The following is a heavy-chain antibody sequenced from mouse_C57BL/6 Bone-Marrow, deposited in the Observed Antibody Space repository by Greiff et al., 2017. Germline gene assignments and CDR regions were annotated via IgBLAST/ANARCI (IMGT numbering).Heavy chain of an antibody. D-gene: IGHD1-1*01. V-gene: IGHV1-69*01. CDR3: ALSTVVDYYAMDY. J-gene: IGHJ4*01. CDR2: IDPSDSYT. Sequence: QVQLQQPGAELVMPGASVKLSCKASGYTFTSYWMHWVKQRPGQGLEWIGEIDPSDSYTNYNQKFKGKSTLTVDKSSSTAYMQISSLTSEDSAVYYCALSTVVDYYAMDYWGQGTSVTVSA. CDR1: GYTFTSYW.